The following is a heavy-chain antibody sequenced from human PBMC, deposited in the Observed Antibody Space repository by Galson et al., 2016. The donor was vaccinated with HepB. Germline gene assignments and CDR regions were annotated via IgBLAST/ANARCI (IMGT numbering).Heavy chain of an antibody. CDR1: GISLNNNAMA. V-gene: IGHV2-5*01. D-gene: IGHD1-1*01. J-gene: IGHJ4*02. CDR2: VYSNDDK. CDR3: AHSKRLGVFTLFDS. Sequence: PALVKPTQTLTLTCTLSGISLNNNAMAVGWIRQPPGKALEWLTLVYSNDDKRYSPSLRSRVTITRDTSKNQVVLTMTNLEPLDTATYFCAHSKRLGVFTLFDSWGQGTLVTVSS.